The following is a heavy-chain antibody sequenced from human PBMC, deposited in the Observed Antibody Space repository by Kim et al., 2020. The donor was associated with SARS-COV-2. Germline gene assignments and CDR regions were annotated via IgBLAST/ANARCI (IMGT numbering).Heavy chain of an antibody. CDR1: GGSFSGYY. CDR2: INHSGRT. J-gene: IGHJ4*02. Sequence: SETLSLTCAVYGGSFSGYYWSWIRQPPRKGLEWIGEINHSGRTNYNPSLKSRVTISVDTSTNQFPLKLSSVTAADTAVYYCARHDYGDLFDYWGQGTLVTVSS. CDR3: ARHDYGDLFDY. D-gene: IGHD4-17*01. V-gene: IGHV4-34*01.